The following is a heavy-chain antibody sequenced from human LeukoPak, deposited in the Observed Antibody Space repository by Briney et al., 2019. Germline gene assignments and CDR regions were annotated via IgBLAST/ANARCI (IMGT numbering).Heavy chain of an antibody. D-gene: IGHD3-10*01. CDR2: ISSSSSYI. CDR1: GFTFSSYS. J-gene: IGHJ4*02. Sequence: GGSLRLSCAASGFTFSSYSMNWVRQAPGKGLEWVSSISSSSSYIYYADSVKGRFTISRDNAKNSLYLQMNSLRAEDTAVYYCARDRHTYHGSGSCYNPFDYWGQGTLVTVSS. V-gene: IGHV3-21*01. CDR3: ARDRHTYHGSGSCYNPFDY.